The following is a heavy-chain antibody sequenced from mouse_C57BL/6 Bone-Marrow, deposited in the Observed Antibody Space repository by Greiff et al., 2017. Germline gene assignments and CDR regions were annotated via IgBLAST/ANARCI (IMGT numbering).Heavy chain of an antibody. V-gene: IGHV10-1*01. Sequence: EVKLQESGGGLVQPKGSLKLSCAASGFSFNTYAMNWVRQAPGTGLEWVARIRSKSNNYATYYAGSVKDRFTISRDDSESMLYLQMNNLKTEDTAMYYCVSDGDYFDYWGQGTTLTVSS. J-gene: IGHJ2*01. CDR1: GFSFNTYA. CDR3: VSDGDYFDY. CDR2: IRSKSNNYAT.